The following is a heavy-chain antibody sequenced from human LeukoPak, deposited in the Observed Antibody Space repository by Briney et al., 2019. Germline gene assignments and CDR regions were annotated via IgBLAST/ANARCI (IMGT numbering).Heavy chain of an antibody. CDR3: ARSLPYGTTWYGRSDF. J-gene: IGHJ4*02. CDR2: IRQDGDTK. CDR1: GFPFNAYW. V-gene: IGHV3-7*03. Sequence: GGSLRLSCAASGFPFNAYWVTWVRQAPGKGLEWVANIRQDGDTKYYVDSVKGRFTISRDNAMNSLYLQMNSLRAEDTAIYYCARSLPYGTTWYGRSDFWGQGTLVTVSS. D-gene: IGHD6-13*01.